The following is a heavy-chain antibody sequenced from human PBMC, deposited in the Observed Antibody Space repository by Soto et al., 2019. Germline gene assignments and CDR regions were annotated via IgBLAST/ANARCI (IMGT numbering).Heavy chain of an antibody. V-gene: IGHV3-64D*06. D-gene: IGHD6-13*01. J-gene: IGHJ5*02. CDR2: ITSNGRTT. CDR1: GFTFSTYA. CDR3: VKDHIATAGSGMDNWFDP. Sequence: GGSRRLSCSASGFTFSTYALHWVSEETGKGLEYIAGITSNGRTTSYPDSGKGRFISARDNSESTLESPMSSLRFDDTAVYFCVKDHIATAGSGMDNWFDPWGKGTRVTVSS.